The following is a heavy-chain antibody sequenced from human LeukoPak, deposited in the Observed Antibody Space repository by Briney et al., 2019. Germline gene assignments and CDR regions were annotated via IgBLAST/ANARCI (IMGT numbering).Heavy chain of an antibody. V-gene: IGHV1-69*04. D-gene: IGHD3-10*01. CDR1: GGTFSSYA. CDR3: ARDNVLLRDYYYYMDV. J-gene: IGHJ6*03. CDR2: IIPILGIA. Sequence: ASVKVSCKASGGTFSSYAISWVRQAPGQGLEWMGRIIPILGIANYAQKFQGRVTITADKSTSTAYMELSSLRSEDTAVYYCARDNVLLRDYYYYMDVWGKGTTVSVSS.